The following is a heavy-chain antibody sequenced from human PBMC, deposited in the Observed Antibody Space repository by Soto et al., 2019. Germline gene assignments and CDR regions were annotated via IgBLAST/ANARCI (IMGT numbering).Heavy chain of an antibody. D-gene: IGHD2-8*02. Sequence: PLETLSLTCAVYGGSCSGYYWTWIRQPPGTGLEWIGEIDHSGSTNYNPSLKSRVTISVDTSKNQFSLKLTSVTAADTAVYYCARDKITGLFDYWGQGTLVTVSS. J-gene: IGHJ4*02. CDR1: GGSCSGYY. CDR3: ARDKITGLFDY. V-gene: IGHV4-34*01. CDR2: IDHSGST.